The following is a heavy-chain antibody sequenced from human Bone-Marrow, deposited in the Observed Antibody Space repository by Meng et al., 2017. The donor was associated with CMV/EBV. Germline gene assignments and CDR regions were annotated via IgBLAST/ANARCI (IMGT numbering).Heavy chain of an antibody. CDR2: MNPNSGNT. CDR3: ARGMKEACSTSCYFRWFDP. Sequence: ASVKVSCKAAGYTFTSYDINWVRQATGQGLEWRGWMNPNSGNTGYAQKFQGRVTMTRDTFISTAYMELSSLRSEDTAVYYSARGMKEACSTSCYFRWFDPWGQGTLVAASS. CDR1: GYTFTSYD. V-gene: IGHV1-8*01. D-gene: IGHD2-2*01. J-gene: IGHJ5*02.